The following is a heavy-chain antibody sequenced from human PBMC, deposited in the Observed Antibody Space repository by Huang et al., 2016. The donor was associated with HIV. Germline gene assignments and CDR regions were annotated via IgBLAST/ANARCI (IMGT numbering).Heavy chain of an antibody. V-gene: IGHV4-39*01. CDR3: ARPLASAFEFEDY. D-gene: IGHD3-3*01. CDR1: GGSISSSSYY. CDR2: VYESGST. J-gene: IGHJ4*02. Sequence: QVQLQESGPGLVRPSETLSLNCTVSGGSISSSSYYWGWIRQPPGKGLEWIGSVYESGSTLDNPSRKSRVTISVETSKNQFSLKLSSVTAADTAVYYCARPLASAFEFEDYWGQVFLVTVSS.